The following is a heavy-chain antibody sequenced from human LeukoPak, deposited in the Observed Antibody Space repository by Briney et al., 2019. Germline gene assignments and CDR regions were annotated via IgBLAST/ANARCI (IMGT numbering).Heavy chain of an antibody. CDR3: AKDCDSSGYYNNWFDP. V-gene: IGHV3-7*03. D-gene: IGHD3-22*01. J-gene: IGHJ5*02. Sequence: GGSLRLSCAASGFTFSNYWMSWVRQAPGRGLEWVANIKQDGSEKYYVDSVKGRFTISRDNAKNSLYLQMNSLRAEDTALYYCAKDCDSSGYYNNWFDPWGQGTLVTVSS. CDR2: IKQDGSEK. CDR1: GFTFSNYW.